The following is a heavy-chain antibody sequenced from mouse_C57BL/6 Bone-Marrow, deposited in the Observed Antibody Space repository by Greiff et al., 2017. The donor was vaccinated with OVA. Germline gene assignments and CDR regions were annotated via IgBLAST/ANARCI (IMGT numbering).Heavy chain of an antibody. V-gene: IGHV1-64*01. CDR2: IHPNSGST. J-gene: IGHJ3*01. CDR1: GYTFTSYW. Sequence: QVHVKQPGAELVKPGASVKLSCKASGYTFTSYWMHWVKQRPGQGLEWIGMIHPNSGSTNYNEKFKSKATLTVDKSSSTAYMQLSSLTSEDSAVYYCARSSYDGYPSVAYWGQGTLVTVSA. CDR3: ARSSYDGYPSVAY. D-gene: IGHD2-3*01.